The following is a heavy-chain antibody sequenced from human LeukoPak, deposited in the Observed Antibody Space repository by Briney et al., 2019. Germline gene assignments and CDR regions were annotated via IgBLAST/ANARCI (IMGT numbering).Heavy chain of an antibody. CDR1: GFTVSSNY. Sequence: PGGSLRLSCAASGFTVSSNYMSWVRQAPGKGLEWVSAISGSGGSTYYADSVKGRFTISRDNSKNTLYLQMNSLRAEDTAVYYCAKIGGHYDFWSGYYGGVDYWGQGTLVTVSS. V-gene: IGHV3-23*01. D-gene: IGHD3-3*01. CDR3: AKIGGHYDFWSGYYGGVDY. J-gene: IGHJ4*02. CDR2: ISGSGGST.